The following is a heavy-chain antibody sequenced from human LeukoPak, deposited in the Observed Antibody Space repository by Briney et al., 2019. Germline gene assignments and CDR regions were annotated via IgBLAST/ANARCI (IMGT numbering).Heavy chain of an antibody. J-gene: IGHJ6*02. D-gene: IGHD2-21*02. CDR2: ISTYNGNT. CDR3: ARDCGGDCYPKPYYYGMDV. Sequence: ASVKVSCKASGYTFTSYGISWVRQAPGQGLEWMGWISTYNGNTNYAQKLQGRVTMTTDTSTSTAYMELRSLRSDDTAVYYCARDCGGDCYPKPYYYGMDVWGQGTTVTVSS. CDR1: GYTFTSYG. V-gene: IGHV1-18*01.